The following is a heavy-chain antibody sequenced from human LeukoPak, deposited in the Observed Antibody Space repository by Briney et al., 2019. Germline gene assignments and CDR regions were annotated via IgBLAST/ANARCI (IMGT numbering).Heavy chain of an antibody. V-gene: IGHV1-24*01. D-gene: IGHD3-10*01. CDR2: FDPEDGET. CDR3: ATDLLPNYYGSGSYYNMNDY. J-gene: IGHJ4*02. Sequence: ASVKVSCKVSGYTLTELSMHWVRQAPGKGLEWMGGFDPEDGETIYAQKFQGRVTMTEDTSTETAYMELSSLRSEDTAVYYCATDLLPNYYGSGSYYNMNDYWGQGTLVTVSS. CDR1: GYTLTELS.